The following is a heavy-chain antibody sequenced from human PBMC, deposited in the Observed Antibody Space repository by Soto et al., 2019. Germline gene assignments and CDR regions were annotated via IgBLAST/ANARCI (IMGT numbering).Heavy chain of an antibody. CDR1: GGTFSSYA. V-gene: IGHV1-69*06. CDR2: IIPIFGTA. Sequence: QVQLVQSGAEVKKPGSSVKVSCKASGGTFSSYAISWVRQAPGQGLEWMGGIIPIFGTANYAEKVQGRVTITADKSTSAAYMELRSLRSEETAGYYCSRGPSWVLSPNWFDPWGQGTLVTVSS. CDR3: SRGPSWVLSPNWFDP. D-gene: IGHD2-2*01. J-gene: IGHJ5*02.